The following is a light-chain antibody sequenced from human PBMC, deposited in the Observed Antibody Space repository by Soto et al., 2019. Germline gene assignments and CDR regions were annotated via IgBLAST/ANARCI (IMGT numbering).Light chain of an antibody. Sequence: EIVLTQSPATLSLSPGERATLSCRASQSVSWYLAWYQQKPGQAPRLLIYGASNRATGIPARFSGSGSGTEFTLTISSLQPDDFATYYCQQYHTYSTFGQGTKVDIK. J-gene: IGKJ1*01. CDR1: QSVSWY. CDR3: QQYHTYST. V-gene: IGKV3-11*01. CDR2: GAS.